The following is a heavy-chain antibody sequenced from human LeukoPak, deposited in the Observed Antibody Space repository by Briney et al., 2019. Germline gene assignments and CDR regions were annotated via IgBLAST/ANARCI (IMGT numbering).Heavy chain of an antibody. V-gene: IGHV4-39*01. CDR3: ARQKYLRGPDVEYFDY. D-gene: IGHD5/OR15-5a*01. CDR2: IYYSGST. Sequence: SETLSLTCTVSGGSISSSSYYWGWIRQPPGKGLEWIGSIYYSGSTYYNPSLKSRVTISVDTSKNQFSLKLSSVTAEDTAVYYCARQKYLRGPDVEYFDYWGQGTLVTVSS. J-gene: IGHJ4*02. CDR1: GGSISSSSYY.